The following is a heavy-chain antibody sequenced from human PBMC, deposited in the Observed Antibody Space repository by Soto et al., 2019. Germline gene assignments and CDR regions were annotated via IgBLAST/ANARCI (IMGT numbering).Heavy chain of an antibody. D-gene: IGHD3-22*01. Sequence: GGSLRLSCAASGFTFSSYAMSWVRQAPGKGLEWVSAISGSGGSTYYADSVKGRFTISRDNSKNTLYLQMNSLRAEDTAVYYCAKIKYYYDSSGPFDYWGQGTLVTVYS. CDR2: ISGSGGST. V-gene: IGHV3-23*01. CDR3: AKIKYYYDSSGPFDY. CDR1: GFTFSSYA. J-gene: IGHJ4*02.